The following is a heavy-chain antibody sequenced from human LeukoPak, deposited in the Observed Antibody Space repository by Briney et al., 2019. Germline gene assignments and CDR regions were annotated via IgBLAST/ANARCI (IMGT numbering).Heavy chain of an antibody. Sequence: ASVEVSCKASGYTFTSYYMHWVRQAPGQGLEWMGIINPSGGSTSYAQKFQGRVTMTRDTSTSTVYMELSSLRAEDTAVYYCAKDPNGDYIGTFDIWGQGTMVTVSS. D-gene: IGHD4-17*01. CDR1: GYTFTSYY. J-gene: IGHJ3*02. CDR3: AKDPNGDYIGTFDI. V-gene: IGHV1-46*01. CDR2: INPSGGST.